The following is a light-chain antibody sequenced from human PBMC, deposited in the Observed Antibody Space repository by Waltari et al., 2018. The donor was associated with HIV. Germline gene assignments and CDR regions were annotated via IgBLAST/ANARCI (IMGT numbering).Light chain of an antibody. CDR1: SSDIGGYKF. CDR2: EVS. J-gene: IGLJ3*02. Sequence: QSALTQPASVSGSPGQSITIPCTGTSSDIGGYKFVPWYQQQPGKAPKLMISEVSNRPSGVSNRFSGSKSGNTASLTISGLQAEDEADYYCSSYTTSSTWVFGGGTKLTVL. V-gene: IGLV2-14*01. CDR3: SSYTTSSTWV.